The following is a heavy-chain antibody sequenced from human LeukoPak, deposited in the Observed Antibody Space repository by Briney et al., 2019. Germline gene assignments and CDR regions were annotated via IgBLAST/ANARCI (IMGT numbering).Heavy chain of an antibody. Sequence: SETLSLTCAMYGGSFSGYYWSWIRQPPGKGLEWIGEINHSGSTNYNPSLKSRVTMSVDTSKSQFSLKLSSVTVADTAVYYCARSRDTYMDVWGKGTTVTVSS. CDR3: ARSRDTYMDV. CDR2: INHSGST. J-gene: IGHJ6*03. D-gene: IGHD3-10*01. V-gene: IGHV4-34*10. CDR1: GGSFSGYY.